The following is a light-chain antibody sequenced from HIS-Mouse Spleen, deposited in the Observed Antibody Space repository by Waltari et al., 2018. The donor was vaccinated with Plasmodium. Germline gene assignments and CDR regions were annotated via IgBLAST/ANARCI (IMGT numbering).Light chain of an antibody. CDR2: EGS. Sequence: QSALTQPASVSGSPGQSITISCTGTSSAVGRYNLVSWYQQHPGKAPKHMIYEGSKRPSGVSNRFSGSKSGNTASLTISGLQAEDEADYYCCSYAGSRMVFGGGTKLTVL. CDR1: SSAVGRYNL. J-gene: IGLJ2*01. CDR3: CSYAGSRMV. V-gene: IGLV2-23*01.